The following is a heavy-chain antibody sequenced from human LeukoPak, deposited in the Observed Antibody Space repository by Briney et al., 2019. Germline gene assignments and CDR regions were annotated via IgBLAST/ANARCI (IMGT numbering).Heavy chain of an antibody. CDR1: GYTFTTYA. V-gene: IGHV7-4-1*02. CDR2: INTNTGDP. CDR3: ARGIAKHFDY. Sequence: ASVKVSCKASGYTFTTYAINWVRQAPGQGLEWMGWINTNTGDPTYAQGFTGRFVFSLDTSVSTAYLQISSLKAEDTAVYYCARGIAKHFDYWGQGTLVTVSS. J-gene: IGHJ4*02.